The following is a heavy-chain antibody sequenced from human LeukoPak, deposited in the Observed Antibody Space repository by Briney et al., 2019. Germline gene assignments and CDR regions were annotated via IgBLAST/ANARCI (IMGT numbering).Heavy chain of an antibody. J-gene: IGHJ4*02. CDR3: AREFGRRLGELSPTDY. D-gene: IGHD3-16*02. Sequence: GASVKVSCKASGYTFTSYDINWVRQATGQGLEWMGWMNPNSGNTGYAQKFQGRVTMTRNTSISTAYMVLSSLRSEDTAVYYCAREFGRRLGELSPTDYWGQGTLVTVSS. V-gene: IGHV1-8*01. CDR2: MNPNSGNT. CDR1: GYTFTSYD.